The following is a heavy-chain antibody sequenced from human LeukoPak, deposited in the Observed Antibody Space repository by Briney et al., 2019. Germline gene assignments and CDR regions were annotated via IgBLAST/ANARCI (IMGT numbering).Heavy chain of an antibody. J-gene: IGHJ6*03. D-gene: IGHD3-10*01. V-gene: IGHV4-4*07. CDR3: ARVRGYYGSGTRHYYYYMDV. CDR2: IYTSGST. Sequence: PSETLSLTCTVSGGSISSYYWSWIRQPAGKGLEWIGRIYTSGSTNYNPSLKSRVTMSVDTSKNQFSLKLSSVTAADTAVYYCARVRGYYGSGTRHYYYYMDVWGKGTTVTVSS. CDR1: GGSISSYY.